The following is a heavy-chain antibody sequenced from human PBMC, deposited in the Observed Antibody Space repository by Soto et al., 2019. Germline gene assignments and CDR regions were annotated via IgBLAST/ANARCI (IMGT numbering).Heavy chain of an antibody. CDR1: GFTFSVYS. CDR3: ARSVEGHFDY. V-gene: IGHV3-48*02. Sequence: EVQLVESGGDLVQRGGSLRLSCVASGFTFSVYSMSWVRQAPGKGLEWFSYITSDTKTIKYADSVKGRFTISRDNAKNSVYLQMNSLRDEDTAVYYCARSVEGHFDYWGQGTVVTVSS. CDR2: ITSDTKTI. D-gene: IGHD6-19*01. J-gene: IGHJ4*02.